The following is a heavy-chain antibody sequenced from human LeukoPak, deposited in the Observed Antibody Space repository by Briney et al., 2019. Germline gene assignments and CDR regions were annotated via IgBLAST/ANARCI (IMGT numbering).Heavy chain of an antibody. Sequence: SLRLSCAASGFTFDDYTMHWVRQAPGEGLEWVSGISWSSGGIGYADSVKGRFTISRDNAKNSLYLQMNSPRPEDTALYYCAKDMQSVAVVATCDHRGQGTLVTVSS. CDR1: GFTFDDYT. CDR2: ISWSSGGI. J-gene: IGHJ4*02. CDR3: AKDMQSVAVVATCDH. D-gene: IGHD6-19*01. V-gene: IGHV3-9*01.